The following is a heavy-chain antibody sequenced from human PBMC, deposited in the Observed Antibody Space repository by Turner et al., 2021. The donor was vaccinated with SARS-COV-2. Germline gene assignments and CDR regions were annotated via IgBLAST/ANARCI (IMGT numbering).Heavy chain of an antibody. V-gene: IGHV3-48*01. Sequence: EMQLVESGGGLVQHGGSLRLSCAASGFPFSSSSINWVRQAPGKGLEWLSYISTGGNTIYYADSVKGRFTISRDNAKNSLYLQMNSLRAEDTAVYYCARDLGGGTIYHYYSMDVWGQGTTVAVSS. CDR2: ISTGGNTI. CDR3: ARDLGGGTIYHYYSMDV. D-gene: IGHD1-1*01. CDR1: GFPFSSSS. J-gene: IGHJ6*02.